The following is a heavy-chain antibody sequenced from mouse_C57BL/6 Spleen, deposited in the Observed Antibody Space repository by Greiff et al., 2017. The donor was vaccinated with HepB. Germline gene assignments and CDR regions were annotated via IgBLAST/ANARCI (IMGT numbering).Heavy chain of an antibody. Sequence: QVQLQQPGAELVKPGASVKLSCKASGYIFTSYWMHWVKQRPGQGLEWIGMIHPNSGSTNYNEKFKSKATLTVDKSSSTAYMQLSSLTSEDSAVYYCARGVYYYAMDYWGQGTSVTVSS. V-gene: IGHV1-64*01. CDR3: ARGVYYYAMDY. CDR2: IHPNSGST. CDR1: GYIFTSYW. J-gene: IGHJ4*01.